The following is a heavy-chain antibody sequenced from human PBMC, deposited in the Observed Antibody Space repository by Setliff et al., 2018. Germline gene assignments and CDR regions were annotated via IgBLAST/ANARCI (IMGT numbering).Heavy chain of an antibody. V-gene: IGHV4-59*08. Sequence: SETLSLTCTVSGGSISSHYWSWIRQPPGKGLEWIGYIYYSGSTNYNPSLKSRVTISVDTSKNQFSLRLSSVTAADTAVYYCASMGATRDYWGQGTLVTVS. CDR3: ASMGATRDY. CDR1: GGSISSHY. J-gene: IGHJ4*02. CDR2: IYYSGST. D-gene: IGHD1-26*01.